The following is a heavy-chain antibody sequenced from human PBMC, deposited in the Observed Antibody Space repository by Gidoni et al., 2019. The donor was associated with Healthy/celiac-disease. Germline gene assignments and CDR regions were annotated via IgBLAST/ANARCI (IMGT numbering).Heavy chain of an antibody. CDR2: ST. J-gene: IGHJ4*02. D-gene: IGHD3-22*01. CDR3: ARQRGEDYYDSSGYSD. Sequence: STYYNPSLKSRVTISVDTSKNQFSLKLSSVTAADTAVYYCARQRGEDYYDSSGYSDWGQGTLVTVSS. V-gene: IGHV4-39*01.